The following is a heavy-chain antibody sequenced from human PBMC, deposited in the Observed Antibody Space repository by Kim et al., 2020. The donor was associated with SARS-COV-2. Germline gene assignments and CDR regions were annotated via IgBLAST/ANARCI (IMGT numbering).Heavy chain of an antibody. Sequence: GGSLRLSCAASGFTFSSYAMHWVRQAPGKGLEWVAVISYDGSNKYYADSVKGRFTISRDNSKNTLYLQMNSLRAEDTAVYYCASLPYGDYFPRNFDYWGQGTLVTVSS. J-gene: IGHJ4*02. V-gene: IGHV3-30*04. CDR3: ASLPYGDYFPRNFDY. CDR1: GFTFSSYA. D-gene: IGHD4-17*01. CDR2: ISYDGSNK.